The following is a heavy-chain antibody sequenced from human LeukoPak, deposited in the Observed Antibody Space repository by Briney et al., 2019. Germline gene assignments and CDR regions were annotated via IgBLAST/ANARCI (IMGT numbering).Heavy chain of an antibody. CDR1: GFTFSDYA. Sequence: PGGSLRLSCAASGFTFSDYAMSWVRQAPGKGLEWVSAICAGGGTTYYADSVKGRFTISRDNSKNTLYLQMNSLRADDTAVHYCAKNLNRYSGSNLHSWGQGTLVTVSS. D-gene: IGHD1-26*01. V-gene: IGHV3-23*01. CDR2: ICAGGGTT. J-gene: IGHJ4*02. CDR3: AKNLNRYSGSNLHS.